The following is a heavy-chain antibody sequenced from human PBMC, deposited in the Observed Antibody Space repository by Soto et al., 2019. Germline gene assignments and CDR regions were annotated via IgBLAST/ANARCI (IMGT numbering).Heavy chain of an antibody. CDR2: IIPIFGTA. D-gene: IGHD3-3*01. J-gene: IGHJ5*02. Sequence: SVRVSCKASVGNFSSYAISWVRQAPGQGLEWMGGIIPIFGTANYAQKFQGRVTITADESTSTAYMELSSLRSEDTAVYYCARDPRPGYDFWSAYNWFDPWGQGTLVTVSS. V-gene: IGHV1-69*13. CDR1: VGNFSSYA. CDR3: ARDPRPGYDFWSAYNWFDP.